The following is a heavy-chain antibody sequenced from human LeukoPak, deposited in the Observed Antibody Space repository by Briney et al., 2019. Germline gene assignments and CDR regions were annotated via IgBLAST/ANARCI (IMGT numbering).Heavy chain of an antibody. CDR1: GGSISSYH. CDR3: ARHYCNGGNCYSFDY. CDR2: IYYTGST. V-gene: IGHV4-59*08. D-gene: IGHD2-15*01. J-gene: IGHJ4*02. Sequence: SETLSLTCTVPGGSISSYHWSWIRQPPGKGLEWIGYIYYTGSTNYNPSLKSRVTISVDTSKNQFSLKLSSMTAADTAIYYCARHYCNGGNCYSFDYWGQGTLVTVSS.